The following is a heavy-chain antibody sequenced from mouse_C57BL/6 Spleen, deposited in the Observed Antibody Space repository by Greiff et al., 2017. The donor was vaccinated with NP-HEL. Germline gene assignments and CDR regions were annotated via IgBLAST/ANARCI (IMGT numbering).Heavy chain of an antibody. CDR1: GFTFSSYA. J-gene: IGHJ3*01. Sequence: DVMLVESGGGLVKPGGSLTLSCAASGFTFSSYAMSWVRQTPEKRLEWVATISDGGSYTYYPDNVKGRFTISRDNAKNNLYLQMSHLKSEDTAMYYCARDYYGSSDPFAYWGQGTLVTVSA. V-gene: IGHV5-4*01. D-gene: IGHD1-1*01. CDR3: ARDYYGSSDPFAY. CDR2: ISDGGSYT.